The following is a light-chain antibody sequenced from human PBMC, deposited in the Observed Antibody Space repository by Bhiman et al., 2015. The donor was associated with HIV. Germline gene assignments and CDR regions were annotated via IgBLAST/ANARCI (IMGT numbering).Light chain of an antibody. Sequence: QSALTQPASVSGSPGQSITISCTGTSSDVGGYNHVSWYQQHPGKAPKLMIYDVSNRPSGVSNRFSGSKSGNTASLTISGLQAEDEADYYCSSYTTSNTYVFGGGTTVTVL. J-gene: IGLJ1*01. CDR1: SSDVGGYNH. CDR3: SSYTTSNTYV. V-gene: IGLV2-14*03. CDR2: DVS.